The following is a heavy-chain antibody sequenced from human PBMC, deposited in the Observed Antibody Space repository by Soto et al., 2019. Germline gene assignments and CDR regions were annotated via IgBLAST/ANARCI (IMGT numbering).Heavy chain of an antibody. CDR2: ISGSGGST. CDR3: AKGYSSGWTGLFGYYSYYMDV. V-gene: IGHV3-23*01. D-gene: IGHD6-19*01. J-gene: IGHJ6*03. CDR1: GFTFSSYA. Sequence: EVQLLESGGGLVQPGGSLRLSCAASGFTFSSYAMSWVRQAPGKGLEWVSAISGSGGSTYYADSVKGRFTISRDNSKNTLYLQMNSLRAEDTAVYYCAKGYSSGWTGLFGYYSYYMDVWGKGTTVTVSS.